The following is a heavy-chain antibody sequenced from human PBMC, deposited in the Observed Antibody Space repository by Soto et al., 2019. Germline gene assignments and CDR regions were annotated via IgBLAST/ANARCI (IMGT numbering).Heavy chain of an antibody. CDR2: IKQDGSEK. CDR3: ATEYYDFWSGYKFDY. J-gene: IGHJ4*02. CDR1: GFTFSSYW. D-gene: IGHD3-3*01. Sequence: GGSLRLSCAASGFTFSSYWMSWVRQAPGKGLEWVANIKQDGSEKYYVDSVKGRFTISRDNAKNSLYLQMNSLRAEDTAVYYCATEYYDFWSGYKFDYWGQGTLVTVSS. V-gene: IGHV3-7*01.